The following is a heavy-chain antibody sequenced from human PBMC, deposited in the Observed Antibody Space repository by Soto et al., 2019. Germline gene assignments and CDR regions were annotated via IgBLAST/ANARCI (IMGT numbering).Heavy chain of an antibody. V-gene: IGHV4-59*02. CDR3: ARGPQWLWGDNWFVP. CDR1: GASVSGYY. D-gene: IGHD3-22*01. J-gene: IGHJ5*02. Sequence: SETLSLTCTVSGASVSGYYWSWIRQTPGKGLEWIGNIHNSGASKYNPSLKSRVTISLDTSKNEFSLKIGSVTTADTAVYYCARGPQWLWGDNWFVPWVQGRLVT. CDR2: IHNSGAS.